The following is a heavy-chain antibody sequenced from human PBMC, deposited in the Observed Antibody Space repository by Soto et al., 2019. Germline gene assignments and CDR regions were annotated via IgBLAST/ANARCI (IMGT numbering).Heavy chain of an antibody. V-gene: IGHV1-69*13. D-gene: IGHD3-22*01. CDR1: GGTFSSYA. CDR3: ARDRAPYYYDSSGYTNYYYGMDV. Sequence: ASVKVSCKASGGTFSSYAISRVRQAPGQRLEWMGGIIPIFGTANYAQKFQGRVTITADESTSTAYMELSSLRSEDTAVYYCARDRAPYYYDSSGYTNYYYGMDVWGQGTTVTVS. J-gene: IGHJ6*02. CDR2: IIPIFGTA.